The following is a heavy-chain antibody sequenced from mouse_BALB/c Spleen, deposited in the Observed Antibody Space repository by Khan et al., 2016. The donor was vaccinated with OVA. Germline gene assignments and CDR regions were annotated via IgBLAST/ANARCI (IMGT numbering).Heavy chain of an antibody. V-gene: IGHV1-77*01. CDR2: IAPGSGET. CDR3: ERRNYFGYTYAY. J-gene: IGHJ3*01. D-gene: IGHD1-2*01. CDR1: GYTFTDYY. Sequence: QVQLKESGAELARPGASVKLSCKASGYTFTDYYINWVKQRTGQGLEWIGEIAPGSGETYYNEKFKGKATLTAAKSSNTAYMQPRSPTSEASAVYSFERRNYFGYTYAYWAHRTLATVSA.